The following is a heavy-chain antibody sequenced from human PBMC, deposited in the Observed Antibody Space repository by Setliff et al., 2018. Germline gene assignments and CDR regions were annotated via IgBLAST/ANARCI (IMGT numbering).Heavy chain of an antibody. J-gene: IGHJ6*02. V-gene: IGHV3-11*01. CDR3: AKDISGPEYSSSFGYYGMDV. D-gene: IGHD6-13*01. CDR2: IHDSGNPT. CDR1: GFTFSNYY. Sequence: PGGSLRLSCAASGFTFSNYYMTWIRQAPGKGLEWISYIHDSGNPTYYADSVKGRFTISRDNSKNTLYLQMNSLRAEDTAVYYCAKDISGPEYSSSFGYYGMDVWGQGTMVTVSS.